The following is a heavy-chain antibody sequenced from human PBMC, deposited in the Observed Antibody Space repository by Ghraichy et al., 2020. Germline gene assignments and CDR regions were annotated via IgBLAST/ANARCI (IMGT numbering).Heavy chain of an antibody. CDR1: GYTFTSYG. CDR3: ARGPDDFWSGEIDY. V-gene: IGHV1-18*01. D-gene: IGHD3-3*01. J-gene: IGHJ4*02. CDR2: ISAYNGNT. Sequence: ASVKVSCKASGYTFTSYGISWVRQAPGQGLEWMGWISAYNGNTNYAQKHQGRVTMTTDTSTSTAYMELRSLRSDDTAVYYCARGPDDFWSGEIDYWGQGTLVTVSS.